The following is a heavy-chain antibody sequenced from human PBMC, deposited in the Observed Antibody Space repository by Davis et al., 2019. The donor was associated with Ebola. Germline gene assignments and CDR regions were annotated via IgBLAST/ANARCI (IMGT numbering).Heavy chain of an antibody. CDR2: ISAYNGDT. Sequence: ASVQVSCKASGYTFNNYGVGWVRQAPGQGLEGMGWISAYNGDTNSAPRLQGRVIMTTDTSTSTAYMKLRSLRSDDTAIYYCARLPHAILTDSLRGLGMDVWGKGTTVTVSS. J-gene: IGHJ6*04. V-gene: IGHV1-18*01. D-gene: IGHD3-9*01. CDR3: ARLPHAILTDSLRGLGMDV. CDR1: GYTFNNYG.